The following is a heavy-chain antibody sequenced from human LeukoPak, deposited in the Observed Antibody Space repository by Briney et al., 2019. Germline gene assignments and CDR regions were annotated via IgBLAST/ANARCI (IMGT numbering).Heavy chain of an antibody. CDR1: GFVFNSYS. CDR3: AREEPAGSTDY. Sequence: GGSLRLPCAATGFVFNSYSMHWVRQAPGKGLECVSAIRNDGGRTYYANSVRGRFTISRDNSKNTLYLQMDSLTAEDTAFYYCAREEPAGSTDYWGQGTLVTVSS. J-gene: IGHJ4*02. CDR2: IRNDGGRT. D-gene: IGHD1-14*01. V-gene: IGHV3-64*01.